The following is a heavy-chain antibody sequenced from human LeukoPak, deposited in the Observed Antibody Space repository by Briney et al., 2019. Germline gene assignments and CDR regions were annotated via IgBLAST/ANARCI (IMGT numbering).Heavy chain of an antibody. Sequence: ASVKVSCKASGYTFTGYYMHWVRQAPGQGVERMGWINPNSGGTNYAQKFQGRVTMTRDTSISTAYMELSRLRSDDTAVYYCARGVRGFYYYGMDVWGQGTTVTVSS. CDR3: ARGVRGFYYYGMDV. D-gene: IGHD5-12*01. J-gene: IGHJ6*02. CDR1: GYTFTGYY. CDR2: INPNSGGT. V-gene: IGHV1-2*02.